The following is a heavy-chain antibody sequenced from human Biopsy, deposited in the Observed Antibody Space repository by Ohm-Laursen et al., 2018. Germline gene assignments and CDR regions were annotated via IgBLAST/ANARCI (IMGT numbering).Heavy chain of an antibody. Sequence: GTLSLTCTVSGGSIYNFFWSWIRQPPGQGLDYIGFIYSGGNTNYNPSLQNRVTMSVDTSKNQFSLKLSSVIAADTAVYYCARGRRTSGWPYFANWGQGTLVIVSS. CDR3: ARGRRTSGWPYFAN. D-gene: IGHD6-19*01. CDR2: IYSGGNT. CDR1: GGSIYNFF. J-gene: IGHJ4*02. V-gene: IGHV4-59*01.